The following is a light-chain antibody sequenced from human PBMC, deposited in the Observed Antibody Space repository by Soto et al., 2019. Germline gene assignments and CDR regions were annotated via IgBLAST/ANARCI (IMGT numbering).Light chain of an antibody. V-gene: IGLV2-11*01. CDR2: DVT. CDR1: SSDVGGYDY. Sequence: QSALTQPRSVSGSPGQSVTISCTGTSSDVGGYDYVSWCQQHPGKAPKLLIYDVTRRPSGVPDRFSGSKSGNTASLTISGLQAEDEADYYCGSYAGAYTWMFGGGTKLTVL. CDR3: GSYAGAYTWM. J-gene: IGLJ3*02.